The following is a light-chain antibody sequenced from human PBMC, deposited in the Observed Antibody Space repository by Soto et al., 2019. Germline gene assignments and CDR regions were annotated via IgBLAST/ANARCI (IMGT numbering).Light chain of an antibody. CDR3: QQANSFPLT. J-gene: IGKJ1*01. Sequence: DIQMTQSPSSVSASVGDRVTITCRATQVISSWLAWYQQKPGEAPKLLIYAASDLQSGVPSRFSGSGSGTDFTLTISSLQPEDFATYYCQQANSFPLTLGPGTKVDIK. V-gene: IGKV1D-12*01. CDR2: AAS. CDR1: QVISSW.